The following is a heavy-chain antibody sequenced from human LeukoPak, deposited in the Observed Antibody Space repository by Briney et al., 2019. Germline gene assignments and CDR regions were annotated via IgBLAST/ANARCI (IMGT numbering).Heavy chain of an antibody. CDR3: ARDRRWELLQGAAFDI. V-gene: IGHV4-59*01. D-gene: IGHD1-26*01. CDR2: IYYSGST. J-gene: IGHJ3*02. CDR1: GGSISSYY. Sequence: PSETLSLTCTVSGGSISSYYWSWIRQPPGKGLEWIGDIYYSGSTNYNPSLKSRVTISVDTSKNQFSLKLSSVTAADTAVYYCARDRRWELLQGAAFDIWGQGTMVTVSS.